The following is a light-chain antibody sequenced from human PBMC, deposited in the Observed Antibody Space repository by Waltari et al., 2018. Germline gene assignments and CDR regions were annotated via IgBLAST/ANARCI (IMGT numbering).Light chain of an antibody. V-gene: IGKV1-8*01. CDR1: QGISSY. CDR3: QHYYNYPWT. CDR2: AAS. J-gene: IGKJ1*01. Sequence: TQSPSSFSASTGDRVTITCRASQGISSYLAWYQQKPGQAPKLLIYAASTLQSGVPSRFSGSGSGTDFTLTISCLQSEDFATYFCQHYYNYPWTFGQGTKVEIK.